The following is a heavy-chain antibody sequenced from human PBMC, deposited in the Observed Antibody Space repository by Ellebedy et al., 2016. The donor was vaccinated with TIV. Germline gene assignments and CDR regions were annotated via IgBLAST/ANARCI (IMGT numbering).Heavy chain of an antibody. CDR3: ARGSMRGAYDPLYY. J-gene: IGHJ4*02. CDR1: GFTFSNYW. D-gene: IGHD5-12*01. V-gene: IGHV3-74*01. Sequence: GESLKISCAASGFTFSNYWMNWVRQAPGKGLVWISRIDSDGITTNYADSVKGRFTMSRDNAKNTLYLQMDSLRAEDTAVYYCARGSMRGAYDPLYYWGQGTLVTVSS. CDR2: IDSDGITT.